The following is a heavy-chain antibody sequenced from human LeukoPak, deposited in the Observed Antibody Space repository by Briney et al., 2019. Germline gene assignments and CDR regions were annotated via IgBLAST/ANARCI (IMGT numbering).Heavy chain of an antibody. J-gene: IGHJ5*02. D-gene: IGHD3-10*01. V-gene: IGHV4-39*07. CDR1: GGSISSSSYY. Sequence: SETLSLTCTVSGGSISSSSYYWGWIRQPPGKGLEWIGEINHSGSTNYNPSLKSRVTISVDTSKNQFSLKLSSVTAADTAVYYCARGRSSGRGNMVRGVISSGIAGNPWGQGTLVTVSS. CDR2: INHSGST. CDR3: ARGRSSGRGNMVRGVISSGIAGNP.